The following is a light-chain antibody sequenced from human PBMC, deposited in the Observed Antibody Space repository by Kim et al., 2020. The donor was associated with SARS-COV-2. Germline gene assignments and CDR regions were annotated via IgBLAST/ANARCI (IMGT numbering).Light chain of an antibody. CDR3: QQYNSWPLT. J-gene: IGKJ4*01. V-gene: IGKV3-15*01. CDR2: GAS. Sequence: ERVMTQSPATLSVSPGERATLSCRASQSVDNKLAWYQQKPGQAPRLLIWGASTRATGVPARFSGSGSGTEFTLTISSLQSEDFAVYYCQQYNSWPLTFGGGTKVDIK. CDR1: QSVDNK.